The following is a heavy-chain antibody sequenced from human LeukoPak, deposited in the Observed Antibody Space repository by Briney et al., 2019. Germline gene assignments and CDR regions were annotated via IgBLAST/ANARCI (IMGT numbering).Heavy chain of an antibody. Sequence: GGSLRLSCAASGFTLSSYAMHWVRQAPGKGLEYVSAISSNGGSTYYANSVKGRFTISRDNAKNSLYLQMNGLRAEDTAVYYCARGDYYDSGGPEDYWGQGTLVTVSS. CDR3: ARGDYYDSGGPEDY. CDR2: ISSNGGST. J-gene: IGHJ4*02. V-gene: IGHV3-64*01. D-gene: IGHD3-22*01. CDR1: GFTLSSYA.